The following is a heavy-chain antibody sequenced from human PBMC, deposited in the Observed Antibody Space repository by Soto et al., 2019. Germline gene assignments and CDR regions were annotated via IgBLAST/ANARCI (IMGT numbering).Heavy chain of an antibody. V-gene: IGHV6-1*01. CDR1: GDSVSSNTAT. D-gene: IGHD6-19*01. CDR2: TYYRSQGYN. J-gene: IGHJ2*01. Sequence: QVQLQQSGPGLVKPSQTLSLICAISGDSVSSNTATWHWIRQSPSRGLEWLGRTYYRSQGYNDYAVSVKSRVVITPDTSKNQLSIQLNSVTPDDAAVYFCARDGSGFHWYFDLWGRGTLVTVSS. CDR3: ARDGSGFHWYFDL.